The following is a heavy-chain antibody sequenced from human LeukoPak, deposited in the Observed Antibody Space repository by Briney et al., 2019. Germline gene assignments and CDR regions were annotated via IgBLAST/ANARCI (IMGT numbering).Heavy chain of an antibody. J-gene: IGHJ5*02. CDR1: GVSISSNLW. CDR2: IQHSGSI. CDR3: ASSSGIAVAGTLGWFDP. D-gene: IGHD6-19*01. Sequence: PSGTLSLTCAVSGVSISSNLWWTWVRQPPGKGLEWIAEIQHSGSINYNPSLKSRVTISVDKAKNQFSLNLNSVTAADTAVYYCASSSGIAVAGTLGWFDPWGQGTLVTVSS. V-gene: IGHV4-4*02.